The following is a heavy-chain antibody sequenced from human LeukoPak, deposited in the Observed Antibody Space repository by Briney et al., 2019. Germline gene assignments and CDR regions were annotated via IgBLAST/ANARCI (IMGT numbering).Heavy chain of an antibody. D-gene: IGHD6-13*01. CDR1: GGSISSYY. V-gene: IGHV4-59*01. J-gene: IGHJ6*03. CDR3: ARERRRAAAGSRWGDYYYYYMDV. CDR2: IYYSGST. Sequence: TTSETLSLTCTVSGGSISSYYWSWIRQPPGKGLEWIGYIYYSGSTNYNPSLKSRVTISVDTSKNQFSLKLSSVTAADTAVYYCARERRRAAAGSRWGDYYYYYMDVWGKGTTVTVSS.